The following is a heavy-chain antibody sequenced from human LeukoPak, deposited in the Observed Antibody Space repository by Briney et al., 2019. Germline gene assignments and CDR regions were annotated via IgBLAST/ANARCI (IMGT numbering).Heavy chain of an antibody. V-gene: IGHV3-23*01. CDR1: GFTFSSYA. Sequence: GGSLRLSCAASGFTFSSYAMSWVRQAPGKGLEWVSAISGSGGSTYYADSVKGRFTISRDNAKNSLYLQMNSLRAEDTALYYCAKAKFGELWSSLPKWGQGTLVTVSS. CDR2: ISGSGGST. CDR3: AKAKFGELWSSLPK. D-gene: IGHD3-10*02. J-gene: IGHJ4*02.